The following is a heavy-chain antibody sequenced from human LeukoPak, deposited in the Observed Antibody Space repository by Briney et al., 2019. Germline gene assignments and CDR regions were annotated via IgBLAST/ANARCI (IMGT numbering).Heavy chain of an antibody. V-gene: IGHV4-4*07. CDR1: GGSISSYY. D-gene: IGHD1/OR15-1a*01. J-gene: IGHJ6*03. CDR3: ARDVTGTTYYYYDMDV. CDR2: IYTSGST. Sequence: SETLSLTCTVCGGSISSYYWSWIRQPAGKGLEWIGRIYTSGSTNYNPSLKSRVTMSVDTSKSQFSLKLSSATAADTAVYYCARDVTGTTYYYYDMDVWGKGTTVTVSS.